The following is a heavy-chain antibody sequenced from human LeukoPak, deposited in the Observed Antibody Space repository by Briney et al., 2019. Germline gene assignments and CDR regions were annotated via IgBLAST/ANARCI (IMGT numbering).Heavy chain of an antibody. V-gene: IGHV7-4-1*02. CDR3: ARGPPYGSSWYSGYFQH. Sequence: ASVKVSCKASGGTFSSYAMNWVRQAPGQGLEWMGWINTNTGNPTYAQGFTGRFVFSLDTSVSTAYLQISSLKAEDTAVYYCARGPPYGSSWYSGYFQHWGQGTLVTVSS. CDR1: GGTFSSYA. D-gene: IGHD6-13*01. CDR2: INTNTGNP. J-gene: IGHJ1*01.